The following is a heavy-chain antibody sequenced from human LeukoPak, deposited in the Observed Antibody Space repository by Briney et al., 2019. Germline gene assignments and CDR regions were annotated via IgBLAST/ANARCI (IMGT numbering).Heavy chain of an antibody. J-gene: IGHJ5*02. D-gene: IGHD3-22*01. CDR3: ARDGYYDSSGYYRA. V-gene: IGHV3-64*01. Sequence: GSLRLSCAASGFTFSNYAMNWVRQAPGKGLEYVSAISSNGGSTYYANSVKGRSTISRDNAKNSLYLQMNSLRAEDTAVYYCARDGYYDSSGYYRAWGQGTLVSVSS. CDR1: GFTFSNYA. CDR2: ISSNGGST.